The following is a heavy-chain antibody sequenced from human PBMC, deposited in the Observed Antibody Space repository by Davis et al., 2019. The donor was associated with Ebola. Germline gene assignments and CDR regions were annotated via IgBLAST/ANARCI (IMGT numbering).Heavy chain of an antibody. D-gene: IGHD3-10*01. V-gene: IGHV3-48*02. CDR1: GFTFSSYS. CDR2: ISSSSSTI. CDR3: AGNVLLWFGELLYRDYGMDV. J-gene: IGHJ6*02. Sequence: GESLKISCAASGFTFSSYSMNWVRQAPGKGLEWVSYISSSSSTIYYADSVKGRFTISRDNAKNSLYLQMNSLRDEDTAVYYCAGNVLLWFGELLYRDYGMDVWGQGTTVTVSS.